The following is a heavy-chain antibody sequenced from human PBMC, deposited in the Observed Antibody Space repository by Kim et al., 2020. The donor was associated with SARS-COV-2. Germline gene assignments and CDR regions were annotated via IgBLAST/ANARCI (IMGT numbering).Heavy chain of an antibody. D-gene: IGHD3-9*01. CDR2: IYTGGST. CDR1: GFTVSSNY. V-gene: IGHV3-53*01. J-gene: IGHJ6*01. Sequence: GGSLRLSCAASGFTVSSNYMSWVRQAPGKGLEWVSLIYTGGSTYYADSVKGRFTISRDNSKNTLYLQMNSRRAADTAAYYCSGERVDYDILTGYYTAYY. CDR3: SGERVDYDILTGYYTAYY.